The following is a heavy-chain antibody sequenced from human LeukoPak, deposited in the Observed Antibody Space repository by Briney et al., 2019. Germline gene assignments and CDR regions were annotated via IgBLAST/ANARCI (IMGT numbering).Heavy chain of an antibody. Sequence: GGSLRLSCAASGFTFSSYGMHWVRQAPGKGLEWVAVIWYDGSNKYYADSVKGRFTISRDNSENTLYLQMNSLRAEDTAVYYCARGGGSSSWYTWLDYWGQGALVTVSS. CDR1: GFTFSSYG. CDR3: ARGGGSSSWYTWLDY. V-gene: IGHV3-33*01. J-gene: IGHJ4*02. D-gene: IGHD6-13*01. CDR2: IWYDGSNK.